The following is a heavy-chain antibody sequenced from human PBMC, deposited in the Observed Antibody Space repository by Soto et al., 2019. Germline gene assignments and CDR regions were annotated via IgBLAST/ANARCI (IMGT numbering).Heavy chain of an antibody. J-gene: IGHJ4*02. D-gene: IGHD6-19*01. CDR2: ISCCGGST. Sequence: EVQLLESGGGVVQPGGSLRLSCVASGFNFKKFAMSWVRQAPGEGLEWVSGISCCGGSTSYADSVKGRFSIARDDSTNTLSLQMNNLRVKDTAQYYCAKADGEQWLLPHLDKWGQGTLVTVS. CDR3: AKADGEQWLLPHLDK. CDR1: GFNFKKFA. V-gene: IGHV3-23*01.